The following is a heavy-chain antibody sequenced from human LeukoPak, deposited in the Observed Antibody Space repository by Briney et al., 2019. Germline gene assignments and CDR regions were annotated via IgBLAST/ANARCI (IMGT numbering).Heavy chain of an antibody. Sequence: KASETLSLTCTVSGGSISSGGYSWSWIRQPPGKGLEWIGYIYHSGSTYYNPSLKSRVTISVDRSKNQFSLKLSSVTAADTAVYYCARFLSRTYLYFDYWGQGTLVTVSS. D-gene: IGHD6-13*01. J-gene: IGHJ4*02. CDR2: IYHSGST. CDR1: GGSISSGGYS. CDR3: ARFLSRTYLYFDY. V-gene: IGHV4-30-2*01.